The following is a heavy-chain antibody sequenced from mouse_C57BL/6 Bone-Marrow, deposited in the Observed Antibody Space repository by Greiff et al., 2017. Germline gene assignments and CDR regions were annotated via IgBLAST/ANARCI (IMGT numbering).Heavy chain of an antibody. D-gene: IGHD2-3*01. J-gene: IGHJ2*01. CDR3: ARLGGYFYFDY. CDR1: GYTFTSYG. V-gene: IGHV1-81*01. Sequence: QVTLKESGAELARPGASVKLSCKASGYTFTSYGISWVKQRTGQGLEWIGEIYPRSGNTYYNEKFKGKATLTADKSSSTAYMELRSLTSEDSAVYFCARLGGYFYFDYWGQGTTLTVSS. CDR2: IYPRSGNT.